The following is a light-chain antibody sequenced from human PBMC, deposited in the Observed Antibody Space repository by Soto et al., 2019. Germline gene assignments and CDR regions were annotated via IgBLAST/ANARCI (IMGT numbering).Light chain of an antibody. Sequence: DLQMTQSPSSLSASVGDRVTITCRASQDITNFLAWFQQKPGKAPKSLIYASSTLQSGVPSKFRRNGYGTDFTLTINNLHPEDSATYYCQQYDSYPLTFAGGTKVEIK. V-gene: IGKV1-16*02. CDR2: ASS. CDR1: QDITNF. CDR3: QQYDSYPLT. J-gene: IGKJ4*01.